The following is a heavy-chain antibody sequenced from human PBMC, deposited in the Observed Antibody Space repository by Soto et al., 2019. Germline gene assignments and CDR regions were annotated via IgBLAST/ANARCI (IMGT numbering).Heavy chain of an antibody. Sequence: QVQLVESGGGVVQPGRSLRLSCAASGFTFSSYAMHWVRQAPGKGLEWVAVISYDGSNKYYADSVKGRFTISRDNSKNPLNLQMNSLRAEDTAVYYCASPLWRDDYNWGYFDLWGRGTLVTVSS. CDR1: GFTFSSYA. J-gene: IGHJ2*01. V-gene: IGHV3-30-3*01. D-gene: IGHD4-4*01. CDR3: ASPLWRDDYNWGYFDL. CDR2: ISYDGSNK.